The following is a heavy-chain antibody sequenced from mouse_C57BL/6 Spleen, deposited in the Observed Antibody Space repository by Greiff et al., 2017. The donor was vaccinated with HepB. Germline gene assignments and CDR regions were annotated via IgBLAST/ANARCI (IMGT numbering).Heavy chain of an antibody. CDR3: VSPIYYDYDGTFAY. V-gene: IGHV10-1*01. CDR2: IRSKSNNYAT. D-gene: IGHD2-4*01. Sequence: EVQLVESGGGLVQPKGSLKLSCAASGFSFNTYAMNWVRQAPGKGLEWVARIRSKSNNYATYYADSVKDRFTISRDDSESMLYLQMNNLKTEDTAMYYSVSPIYYDYDGTFAYWGQGTLVTVSA. J-gene: IGHJ3*01. CDR1: GFSFNTYA.